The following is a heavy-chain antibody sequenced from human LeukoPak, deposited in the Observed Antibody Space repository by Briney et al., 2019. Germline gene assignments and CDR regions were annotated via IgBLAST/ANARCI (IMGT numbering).Heavy chain of an antibody. D-gene: IGHD3-10*01. CDR2: ISSSGSTI. J-gene: IGHJ4*02. CDR3: ARDIGFGEFEPYYFDY. CDR1: GFTFSSYE. Sequence: GGSLRLSCAASGFTFSSYEMNWVRQAPGKGLEWASYISSSGSTIYYADSVKGRFTISRDNAKNSLYLQMNSLRAEDTAVYYCARDIGFGEFEPYYFDYWGQGTLVAVSS. V-gene: IGHV3-48*03.